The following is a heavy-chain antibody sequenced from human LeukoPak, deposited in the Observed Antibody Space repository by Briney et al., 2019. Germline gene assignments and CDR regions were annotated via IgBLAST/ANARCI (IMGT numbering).Heavy chain of an antibody. J-gene: IGHJ4*02. CDR1: GFNYSCYS. Sequence: TGGSPRLSCPATGFNYSCYSLNRPRQAPGKGLEWVASVNTVSSYIYYEDSMRGRFTISRDNDKNSLFLQMNSLRAEDTAVYYCARLRRNSDRSDFFYYYDHWGQGTLVTVSS. D-gene: IGHD3-22*01. CDR3: ARLRRNSDRSDFFYYYDH. V-gene: IGHV3-21*01. CDR2: VNTVSSYI.